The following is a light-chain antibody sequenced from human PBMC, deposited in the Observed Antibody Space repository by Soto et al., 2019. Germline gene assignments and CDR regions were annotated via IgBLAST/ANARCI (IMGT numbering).Light chain of an antibody. Sequence: EIVLTQSPGTLSFSPGEGATLSWRASQTVSSSFLAWYQQTPGQAPRLLIYAASSRATGIPDRFSGSGSGTDFTLTISRLEPEDFAVYYCQQYGNSPQTFGQGTKVDIK. V-gene: IGKV3-20*01. CDR3: QQYGNSPQT. J-gene: IGKJ1*01. CDR2: AAS. CDR1: QTVSSSF.